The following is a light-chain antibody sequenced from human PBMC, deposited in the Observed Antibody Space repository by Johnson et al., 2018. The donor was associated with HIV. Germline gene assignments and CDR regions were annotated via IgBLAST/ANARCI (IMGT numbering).Light chain of an antibody. CDR1: SSNIGNNY. CDR3: GTWDDSLNGLYV. J-gene: IGLJ1*01. Sequence: QSVLTQSPSVSAAPGQKVTISCSGSSSNIGNNYVSWYQLLPGTAPKLLIYENTKRPSGIPDRFSGSKSGTSATLGITGLQTGDEADYYCGTWDDSLNGLYVFGTGTKVTVL. V-gene: IGLV1-51*01. CDR2: ENT.